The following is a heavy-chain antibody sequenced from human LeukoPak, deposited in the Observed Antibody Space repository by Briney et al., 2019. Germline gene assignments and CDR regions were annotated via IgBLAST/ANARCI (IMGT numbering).Heavy chain of an antibody. J-gene: IGHJ4*02. CDR2: ISYDGSNK. CDR3: AKDLGVVVPAASY. CDR1: GFTFSSYG. V-gene: IGHV3-30*18. Sequence: PGRSLRLSCAASGFTFSSYGMHWVRQAPGKGLEWAAVISYDGSNKYYADSVKGRFTISRDNSKNTLYLQMNSLRAEDTAVYYCAKDLGVVVPAASYWGQGTLVTVSS. D-gene: IGHD2-2*01.